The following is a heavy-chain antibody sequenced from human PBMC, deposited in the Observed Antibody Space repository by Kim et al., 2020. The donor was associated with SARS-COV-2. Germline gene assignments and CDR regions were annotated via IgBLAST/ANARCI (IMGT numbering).Heavy chain of an antibody. V-gene: IGHV3-7*03. CDR1: GFTFSSYW. J-gene: IGHJ4*02. CDR3: AREGIFGVVIYFDY. Sequence: GGSLRPSCAASGFTFSSYWMSWVRQAPGKGLEWVANIKQDGSEKYYVDSVKGRFTISRDNAKNSLYLQMNSLRAEDTAVYYCAREGIFGVVIYFDYWGQGTLGHVSP. D-gene: IGHD3-3*01. CDR2: IKQDGSEK.